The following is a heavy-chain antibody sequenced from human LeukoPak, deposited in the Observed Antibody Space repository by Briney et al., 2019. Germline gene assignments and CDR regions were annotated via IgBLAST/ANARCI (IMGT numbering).Heavy chain of an antibody. D-gene: IGHD2-21*02. Sequence: GGSLRLSCAASGFTFSSYSMNWVRQAPGKGLEWVSYITSSSSTIYYADSVKGRFTISRDSAKNSLYLQMNSLRDEDTAVYYCARDSYCGGDCFSGFLDYWGQGTLVTVSS. CDR1: GFTFSSYS. V-gene: IGHV3-48*02. CDR2: ITSSSSTI. J-gene: IGHJ4*02. CDR3: ARDSYCGGDCFSGFLDY.